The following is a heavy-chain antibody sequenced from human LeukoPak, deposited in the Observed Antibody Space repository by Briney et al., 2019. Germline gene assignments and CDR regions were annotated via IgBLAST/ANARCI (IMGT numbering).Heavy chain of an antibody. CDR3: ARDFRFVEDY. D-gene: IGHD6-6*01. V-gene: IGHV3-7*01. Sequence: GGSLRLSCAASGFTFISYWMSWVRQAPGKGLEWVANIKRDGSEKYYVDSVKGRFTISRDNAKNSLYLQMNSLRAEDTAIYYCARDFRFVEDYWGQGTLVTVSS. CDR2: IKRDGSEK. CDR1: GFTFISYW. J-gene: IGHJ4*02.